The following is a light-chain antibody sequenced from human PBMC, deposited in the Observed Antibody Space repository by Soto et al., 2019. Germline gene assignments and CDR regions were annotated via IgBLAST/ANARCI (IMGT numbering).Light chain of an antibody. CDR1: SSDVGAYNS. CDR2: EVS. J-gene: IGLJ2*01. CDR3: SSYTSSSTLI. Sequence: QSALTQPASVSGSPGQSITISCTGTSSDVGAYNSVSWYQQHPGKAPKLMIYEVSNRPSGVSNRFSGSKSGNTASLTISGLQAEDEADYYCSSYTSSSTLIFGGGTKLTV. V-gene: IGLV2-14*01.